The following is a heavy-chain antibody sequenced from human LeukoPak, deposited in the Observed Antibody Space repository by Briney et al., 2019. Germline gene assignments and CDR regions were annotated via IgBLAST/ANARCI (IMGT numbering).Heavy chain of an antibody. V-gene: IGHV3-9*01. CDR2: ISWNSGSI. Sequence: PGRSLRLSCAASGFTFDDYAMHWVRQAPGKGLEWVSGISWNSGSIGYADSVKGRFTISRDNAKNSLYLQMNSLRAEDTALYYCAKDPHYGSGSYPTWFDPWGQGTLVTVSS. CDR1: GFTFDDYA. CDR3: AKDPHYGSGSYPTWFDP. D-gene: IGHD3-10*01. J-gene: IGHJ5*02.